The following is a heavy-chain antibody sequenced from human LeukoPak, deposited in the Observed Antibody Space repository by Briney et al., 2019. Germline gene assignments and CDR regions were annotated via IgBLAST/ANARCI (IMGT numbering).Heavy chain of an antibody. CDR3: ARQGTYSSAIGMGY. J-gene: IGHJ4*02. V-gene: IGHV1-46*02. CDR1: GYTFNNHY. Sequence: ASVKVSCKASGYTFNNHYMYWVRQAPGQGLEWMGVINPSGGSTSYARKFQGRVTMTRDTSTRTVYMEVNSLRSEDTAEYYCARQGTYSSAIGMGYWGQGTLVTVSS. CDR2: INPSGGST. D-gene: IGHD6-19*01.